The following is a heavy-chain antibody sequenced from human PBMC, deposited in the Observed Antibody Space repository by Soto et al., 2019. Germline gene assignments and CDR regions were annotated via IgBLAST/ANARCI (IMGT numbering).Heavy chain of an antibody. J-gene: IGHJ5*02. Sequence: QVQLVQSGAEVKKPGSSVKVSCKASGGTFSSYAISWVRQAPGQGLQYMGGVIPMFRTANYAQKFQGSVTITADGSPGTVYMELRSLRSEATAIYSCDRGFADKHGDYVFDPWGQGTLVIVSS. CDR2: VIPMFRTA. CDR1: GGTFSSYA. V-gene: IGHV1-69*01. D-gene: IGHD4-17*01. CDR3: DRGFADKHGDYVFDP.